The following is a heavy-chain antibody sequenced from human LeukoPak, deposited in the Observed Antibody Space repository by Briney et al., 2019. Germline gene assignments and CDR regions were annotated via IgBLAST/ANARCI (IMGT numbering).Heavy chain of an antibody. D-gene: IGHD6-13*01. Sequence: GGSLRLSCTASGFNFWTSWMSWVRQSPGKGLEFLANIKYDGTVKNYVDSVKGRFTISRDNPKNSLYLQMDSLRAEDTAVYYCARDPDSSSFDYWGQGALVIVSS. J-gene: IGHJ4*02. V-gene: IGHV3-7*01. CDR1: GFNFWTSW. CDR2: IKYDGTVK. CDR3: ARDPDSSSFDY.